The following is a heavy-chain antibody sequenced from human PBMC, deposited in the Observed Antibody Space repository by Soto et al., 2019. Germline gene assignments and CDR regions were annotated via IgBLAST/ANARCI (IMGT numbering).Heavy chain of an antibody. D-gene: IGHD2-15*01. CDR1: GFTFSSYA. J-gene: IGHJ5*02. Sequence: GGSLRLSCAASGFTFSSYAMSWVRQAPGKVLEWVSAISGSGGSTYYADSVKGRLPISRDNSKNTLYLQMNSLRAEDTAVYYCAKESSYIVVVVAATPDNWFDPWGQGTLVTVSS. CDR2: ISGSGGST. V-gene: IGHV3-23*01. CDR3: AKESSYIVVVVAATPDNWFDP.